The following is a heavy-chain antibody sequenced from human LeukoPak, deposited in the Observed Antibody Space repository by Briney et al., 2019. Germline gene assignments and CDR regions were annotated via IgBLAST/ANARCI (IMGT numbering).Heavy chain of an antibody. CDR2: ISGSGGST. V-gene: IGHV3-23*01. CDR1: GFTFSSYA. J-gene: IGHJ3*02. D-gene: IGHD2-21*02. CDR3: AKACGGDCYPDDAFDI. Sequence: QSGGSLRLSCAASGFTFSSYAMSWVRQAPGKGLEWVSAISGSGGSTYYADSVKGRFTISRDNSKNTLYLQMNSLRAKDTAVYYCAKACGGDCYPDDAFDIWGQGTMVTVSS.